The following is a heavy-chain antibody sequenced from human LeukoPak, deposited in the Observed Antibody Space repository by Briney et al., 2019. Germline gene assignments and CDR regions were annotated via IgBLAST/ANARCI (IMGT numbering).Heavy chain of an antibody. J-gene: IGHJ2*01. V-gene: IGHV3-30*18. CDR1: AFTFDNYG. Sequence: GGSLRLFCAASAFTFDNYGMHWVRQAPGKGLEWVAVISYDGSNKYYADSVKGRFTISRDNSKNTLYLQMNSLRAEDTAVYYCAKAPRWYGGNSDWYFDLWGRGTLVTVSS. CDR3: AKAPRWYGGNSDWYFDL. D-gene: IGHD4-23*01. CDR2: ISYDGSNK.